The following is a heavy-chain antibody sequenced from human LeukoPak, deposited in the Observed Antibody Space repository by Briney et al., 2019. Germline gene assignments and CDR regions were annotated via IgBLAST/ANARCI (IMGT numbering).Heavy chain of an antibody. V-gene: IGHV1-24*01. CDR3: ATAPLVGVPTFLDS. D-gene: IGHD1-26*01. CDR1: GYTFTELS. CDR2: FDREDDEI. Sequence: ASVKVSCKVSGYTFTELSIHWVRRAPEKGLEWMGGFDREDDEIMYARKFQGRVTVTEDTSTDTAVMELRSLKSEDTAVYYCATAPLVGVPTFLDSWGQGTLVTVSS. J-gene: IGHJ4*02.